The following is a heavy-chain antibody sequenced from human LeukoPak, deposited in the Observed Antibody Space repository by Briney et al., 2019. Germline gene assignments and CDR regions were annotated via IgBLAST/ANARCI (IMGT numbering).Heavy chain of an antibody. Sequence: SETLSLTCTVSGGSISSYYWSWIRQPPGKGLEWIGYIYYSGSTNYNPSLKSRVTISVDTSKNQFSLKLSSVTAADTAVYYCARAGLRRVGDIVVVPAAIDYWGQGTLVTVSS. V-gene: IGHV4-59*01. CDR3: ARAGLRRVGDIVVVPAAIDY. J-gene: IGHJ4*02. CDR2: IYYSGST. CDR1: GGSISSYY. D-gene: IGHD2-2*02.